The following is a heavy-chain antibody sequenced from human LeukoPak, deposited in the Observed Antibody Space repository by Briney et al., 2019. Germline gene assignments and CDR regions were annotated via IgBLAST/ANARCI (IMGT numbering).Heavy chain of an antibody. CDR3: ARDSHYDFWSGYYGSFGYYYGMDV. D-gene: IGHD3-3*01. CDR1: GFTVSSNY. J-gene: IGHJ6*02. V-gene: IGHV3-53*01. CDR2: IYSGGST. Sequence: GGSLRLSCAASGFTVSSNYMSWVRQAPGKGLEWVSVIYSGGSTYYADSVKGRFTVSRDNSKNTLYLQMNSLRAEDTAVYYCARDSHYDFWSGYYGSFGYYYGMDVWGQGTTVTVSS.